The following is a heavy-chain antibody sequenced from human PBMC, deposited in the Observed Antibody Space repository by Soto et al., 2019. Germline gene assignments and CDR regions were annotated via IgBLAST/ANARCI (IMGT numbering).Heavy chain of an antibody. CDR3: ATSNWMDWFDS. V-gene: IGHV3-21*01. CDR1: GVTFSSYS. J-gene: IGHJ5*01. Sequence: EVQLVESGGGLVKPGGSLRLACAASGVTFSSYSMNWVRQAPGKGLEWVSSISSSSTYIRYGDSVKGRFTISKDNAKSSLYLQMNSLRAEDTAVYYCATSNWMDWFDSWGQGTLVTVSS. D-gene: IGHD1-1*01. CDR2: ISSSSTYI.